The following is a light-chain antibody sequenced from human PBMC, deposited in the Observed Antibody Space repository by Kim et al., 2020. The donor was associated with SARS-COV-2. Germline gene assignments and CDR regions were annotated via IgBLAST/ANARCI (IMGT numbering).Light chain of an antibody. CDR1: QSISSW. V-gene: IGKV1-5*01. Sequence: ASVGDRVTSTCRASQSISSWLAWYQQKPGKAPKLLIYDASSLESGVPSRFSGSGSGTEFTLTISSLQPDDFATYYCQQYNSYSWTFGQGTKVDIK. CDR3: QQYNSYSWT. J-gene: IGKJ1*01. CDR2: DAS.